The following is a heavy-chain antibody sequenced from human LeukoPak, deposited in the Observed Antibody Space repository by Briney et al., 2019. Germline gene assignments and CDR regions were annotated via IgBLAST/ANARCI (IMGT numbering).Heavy chain of an antibody. D-gene: IGHD3-10*02. CDR1: GGTFSSYA. J-gene: IGHJ3*02. CDR2: IIPIFGTA. Sequence: ASVKVSCKASGGTFSSYAISWVQQAPGQGLEWMGRIIPIFGTANYAQKFQGRVTITTDESTSTAYMELSSLRSEDTAVYYCARARYVRDAFDIWGQGTMVTVSS. V-gene: IGHV1-69*05. CDR3: ARARYVRDAFDI.